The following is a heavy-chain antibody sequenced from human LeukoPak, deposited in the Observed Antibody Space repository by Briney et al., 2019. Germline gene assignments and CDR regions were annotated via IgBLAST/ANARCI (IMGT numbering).Heavy chain of an antibody. D-gene: IGHD1-1*01. CDR1: SGSINSGSYY. Sequence: SETLSLTCAVSSGSINSGSYYWGWIRQPPGKGLEWIGSIHYSGRTYYNPALKSRVTISVDTSKNQFSLKLSSVTAADTAVYHCARQRTWNHEFDYWGRGTLVTVSS. CDR3: ARQRTWNHEFDY. CDR2: IHYSGRT. V-gene: IGHV4-39*01. J-gene: IGHJ4*02.